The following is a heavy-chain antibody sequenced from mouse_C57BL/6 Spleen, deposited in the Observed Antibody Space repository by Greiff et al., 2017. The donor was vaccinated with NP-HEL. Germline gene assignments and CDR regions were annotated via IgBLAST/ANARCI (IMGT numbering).Heavy chain of an antibody. V-gene: IGHV1-53*01. D-gene: IGHD6-2*01. CDR3: ARSLQYAMDY. Sequence: VQLQEPGAELVKPGASVKLSCKASGYTFTSYWMNWVKQRPGQGLEWIGNINPSNGGTNYNEKFKSKATQTVDQSSSTAYMQLSSVTSEDSAVYYCARSLQYAMDYWGQGTSVTVSS. J-gene: IGHJ4*01. CDR1: GYTFTSYW. CDR2: INPSNGGT.